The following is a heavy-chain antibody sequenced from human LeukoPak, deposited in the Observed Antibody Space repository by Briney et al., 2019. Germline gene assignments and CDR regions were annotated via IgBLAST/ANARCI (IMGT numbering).Heavy chain of an antibody. CDR1: GFTFSSYA. V-gene: IGHV3-30-3*01. CDR2: ISYDGSNK. Sequence: GRSLRLSCAASGFTFSSYAMHWVRQAPGKGLEWVAVISYDGSNKYYADSVKGRFTISRDNSKNTLYLQMNSLRAEDTAVYYCAKENGDYEDYFDYWGQGTLVTVSS. J-gene: IGHJ4*02. CDR3: AKENGDYEDYFDY. D-gene: IGHD4-17*01.